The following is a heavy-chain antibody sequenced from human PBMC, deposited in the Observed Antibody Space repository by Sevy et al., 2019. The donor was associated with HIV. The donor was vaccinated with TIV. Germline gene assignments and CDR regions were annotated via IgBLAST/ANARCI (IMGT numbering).Heavy chain of an antibody. V-gene: IGHV3-48*03. Sequence: GGSLRLSCVASGFTFSSYEMNWVRQAPGKGLEWVSYISNSGTSMYYSGSVKGRFTISRDNARNSLCLQMNSLRAEDTAVYYCARDLPPSATTVAHFDCWGQGTLVTVSS. J-gene: IGHJ4*02. CDR2: ISNSGTSM. D-gene: IGHD4-17*01. CDR1: GFTFSSYE. CDR3: ARDLPPSATTVAHFDC.